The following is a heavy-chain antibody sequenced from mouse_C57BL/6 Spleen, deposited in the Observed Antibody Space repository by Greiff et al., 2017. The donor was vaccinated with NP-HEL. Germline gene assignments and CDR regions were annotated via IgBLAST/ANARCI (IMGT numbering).Heavy chain of an antibody. V-gene: IGHV14-1*01. CDR2: IDPEDGDP. CDR1: GFNFTDYY. CDR3: TTCFVVQAGDY. Sequence: VQLQQSGAELVRPGASVKLSCTASGFNFTDYYMHWVKQRPEQGLEWIGRIDPEDGDPEYAPKFPGKATMTANTSSNTANLQLSSLTSEYTAVYYCTTCFVVQAGDYWGQGTTLTVSS. J-gene: IGHJ2*01.